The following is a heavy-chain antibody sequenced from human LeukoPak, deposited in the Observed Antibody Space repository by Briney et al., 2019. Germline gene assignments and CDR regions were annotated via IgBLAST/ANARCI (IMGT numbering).Heavy chain of an antibody. CDR1: GFTFSLYW. CDR3: VRERIYYSDLAYKERENFDP. J-gene: IGHJ5*02. V-gene: IGHV3-74*01. Sequence: GGSLRLFCAASGFTFSLYWMHWVRQGPGKGLMWVSRLNEDGTTADYADSVKGRFTMSRDNAKGKVFLEMRSLTVDDTAIYFCVRERIYYSDLAYKERENFDPWGRGTLVTVSS. D-gene: IGHD1-26*01. CDR2: LNEDGTTA.